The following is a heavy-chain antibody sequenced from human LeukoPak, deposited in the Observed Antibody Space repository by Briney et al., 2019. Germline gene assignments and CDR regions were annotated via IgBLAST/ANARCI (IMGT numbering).Heavy chain of an antibody. V-gene: IGHV4-30-2*01. Sequence: SQTLSLTCAVSGGSISSGGYSWSWIRQPPGTGLEWIGYIYHSGSTYYNPSLKSRVTISVDRSKNQFSLKLSSVTAADTAVYYCARGRGYSYECWGQGTLVTVSS. CDR3: ARGRGYSYEC. CDR2: IYHSGST. J-gene: IGHJ4*02. CDR1: GGSISSGGYS. D-gene: IGHD5-18*01.